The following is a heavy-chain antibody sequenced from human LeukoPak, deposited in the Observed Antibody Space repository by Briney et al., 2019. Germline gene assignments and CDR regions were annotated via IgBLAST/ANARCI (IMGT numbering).Heavy chain of an antibody. D-gene: IGHD1-26*01. CDR3: AREGWELLEASD. J-gene: IGHJ4*02. Sequence: PSETLSLTCTVSGYSISSGYYWGWIRQPPGKGLEWIGSIYHSGSTYYNPSLKSRVTISVDTSKNQFSLKLSSVTAADTAVYYCAREGWELLEASDWGQGTLVSVSS. CDR1: GYSISSGYY. V-gene: IGHV4-38-2*02. CDR2: IYHSGST.